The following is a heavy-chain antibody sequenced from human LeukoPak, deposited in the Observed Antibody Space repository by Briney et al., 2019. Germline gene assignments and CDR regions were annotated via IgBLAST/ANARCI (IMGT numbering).Heavy chain of an antibody. Sequence: SSETLSLTCAVSDYSISSGNYWGWIRQPPGKGLEWIGSVYHSGSTHYSPSLKSRVTIAVDTSKNQFSLKLSSVTAADTAVYYCARNDSSGNFDYWGQGTLVTVSS. D-gene: IGHD3-22*01. CDR1: DYSISSGNY. CDR2: VYHSGST. J-gene: IGHJ4*02. CDR3: ARNDSSGNFDY. V-gene: IGHV4-38-2*01.